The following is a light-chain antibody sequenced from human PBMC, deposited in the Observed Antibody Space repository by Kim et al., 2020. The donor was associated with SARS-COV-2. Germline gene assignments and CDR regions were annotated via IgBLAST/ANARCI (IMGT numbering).Light chain of an antibody. V-gene: IGKV3-20*01. Sequence: EVVLTQSPGTLSLSPGERATLSCRASQSVSSTSLAWYQHKPGQAPRLLIYGASSRATGIPDRFSGSGSGTDFTLTIRRLEPEDFAVYYCQQYDTSPRTFGQGTKVDI. CDR1: QSVSSTS. CDR2: GAS. CDR3: QQYDTSPRT. J-gene: IGKJ1*01.